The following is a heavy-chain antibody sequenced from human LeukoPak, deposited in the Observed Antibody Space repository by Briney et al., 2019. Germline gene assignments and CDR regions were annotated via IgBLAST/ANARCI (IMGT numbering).Heavy chain of an antibody. D-gene: IGHD6-19*01. V-gene: IGHV4-38-2*02. Sequence: SETLSLTCTVSGYSITSGYYWGWIRQPPGKGLEWIGILYHSGSTYYNPSLKTRVIISVDTSKNQFSLKLSSVTAADTAVYYCARDGAVADFDYWGQGTLVTVSS. CDR2: LYHSGST. J-gene: IGHJ4*02. CDR3: ARDGAVADFDY. CDR1: GYSITSGYY.